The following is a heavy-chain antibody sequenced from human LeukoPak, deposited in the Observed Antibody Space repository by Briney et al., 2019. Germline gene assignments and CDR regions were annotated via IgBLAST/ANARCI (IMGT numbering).Heavy chain of an antibody. CDR3: ARDYGDSI. J-gene: IGHJ4*02. Sequence: PGGSLRLSCAASGFTFSSHWMSWVRQAPGKGLEWVANIKQDGSEKYYVDSVKGRFTISRDNAKNSLYLQMNSLRADDTAVYYCARDYGDSIWGQGTLVTVSS. D-gene: IGHD4-17*01. CDR2: IKQDGSEK. V-gene: IGHV3-7*01. CDR1: GFTFSSHW.